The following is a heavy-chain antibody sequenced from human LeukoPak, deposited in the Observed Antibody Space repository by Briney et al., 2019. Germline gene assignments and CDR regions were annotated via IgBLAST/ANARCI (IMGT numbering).Heavy chain of an antibody. J-gene: IGHJ6*03. V-gene: IGHV3-23*01. D-gene: IGHD6-13*01. Sequence: GGSLRLSCAASGFTYSSYDMIWLRQAPGKALEGLSAISGRGGSTYYADSVKGRFTISRDNSKNTLYLQMNSLRAEDTAVYYCAKDPGIAGFYYYYYMDVWGKGTTVTVSS. CDR2: ISGRGGST. CDR3: AKDPGIAGFYYYYYMDV. CDR1: GFTYSSYD.